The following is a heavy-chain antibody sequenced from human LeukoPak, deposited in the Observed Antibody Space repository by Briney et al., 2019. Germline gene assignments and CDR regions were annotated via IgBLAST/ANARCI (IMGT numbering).Heavy chain of an antibody. CDR3: ARDTGRWYPYNYLDN. Sequence: PTETLSLTFSVPGGSISSSYCGWIRQPAGKGLELIGRIHTSGSTNTEPSLKSRLTMSVDTSKNQFSLKLSTVTAADTAVYYYARDTGRWYPYNYLDNWGQGTLVTVSS. CDR2: IHTSGST. D-gene: IGHD6-13*01. J-gene: IGHJ4*02. CDR1: GGSISSSY. V-gene: IGHV4-4*07.